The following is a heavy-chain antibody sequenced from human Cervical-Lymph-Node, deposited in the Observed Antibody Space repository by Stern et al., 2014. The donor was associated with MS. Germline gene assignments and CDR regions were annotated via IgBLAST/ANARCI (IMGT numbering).Heavy chain of an antibody. V-gene: IGHV4-34*09. J-gene: IGHJ4*02. CDR1: GGSFSGYY. D-gene: IGHD6-13*01. Sequence: QVQLQESGPGLVKPSQTLSLTCAVYGGSFSGYYWSWIRQPPGKGLEWIGEINHSGSTNYNPSLKSRVTISVDTSKNQFSLKLTSVTAADAAVYYCASRVHSSSWYRDYWGQGTLVTVSS. CDR2: INHSGST. CDR3: ASRVHSSSWYRDY.